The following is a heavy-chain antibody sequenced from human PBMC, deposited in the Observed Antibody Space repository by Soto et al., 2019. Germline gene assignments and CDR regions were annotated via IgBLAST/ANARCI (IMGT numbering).Heavy chain of an antibody. J-gene: IGHJ6*02. CDR1: GGSFSGYY. CDR2: INHSGST. Sequence: SETLSLTCAVYGGSFSGYYWSWIRQPPGKGLEWIGEINHSGSTNYNPSLKSRVTISVDTSKNQFSLKLSSVTAADTAVYYCARAREGFGALYYYYYGMDVWGQGTTVTVSS. D-gene: IGHD3-16*01. CDR3: ARAREGFGALYYYYYGMDV. V-gene: IGHV4-34*01.